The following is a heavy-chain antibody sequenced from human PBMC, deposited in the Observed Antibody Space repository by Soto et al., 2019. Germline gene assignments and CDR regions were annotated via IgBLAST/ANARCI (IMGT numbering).Heavy chain of an antibody. V-gene: IGHV3-21*01. CDR2: ISSSSSYI. CDR3: ARAAGLLYSSGWDFDY. CDR1: GFTFSSYS. J-gene: IGHJ4*02. D-gene: IGHD6-19*01. Sequence: GGSLRLSCAASGFTFSSYSMNWVRQAPGKGLEWVSSISSSSSYIYYADSVKGRFTISRDNAKNSLYLQMNSLRAEDTAVYYCARAAGLLYSSGWDFDYWGQGTLVTVSS.